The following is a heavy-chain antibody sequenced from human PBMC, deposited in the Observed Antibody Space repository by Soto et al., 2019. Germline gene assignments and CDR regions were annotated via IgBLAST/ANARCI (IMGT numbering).Heavy chain of an antibody. J-gene: IGHJ4*02. D-gene: IGHD4-17*01. CDR1: GGSISTGGYY. CDR2: IYYSGRT. V-gene: IGHV4-31*03. Sequence: QVQLQESGPGLVKPSQTLSLTCTVSGGSISTGGYYWTWIRQHPGKGLEWIGYIYYSGRTYYNPSLKSRVTISVDTSKNQFSLKLSSVTAADTAVYYCARGLSVTVFDNWGQGTLVTVSS. CDR3: ARGLSVTVFDN.